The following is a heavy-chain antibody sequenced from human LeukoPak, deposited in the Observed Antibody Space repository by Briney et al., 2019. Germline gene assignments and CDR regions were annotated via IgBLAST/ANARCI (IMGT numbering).Heavy chain of an antibody. CDR1: GGSICSGSYY. V-gene: IGHV4-61*02. CDR3: ARDRGRYYFDY. D-gene: IGHD3-10*01. Sequence: SETLSLTCTVSGGSICSGSYYWSWIRQPAGKGLEWIGRIYTSGSTNYNPSLKSRVTISVDTSNNQFSLKLSSVTAADTAVYYCARDRGRYYFDYWGQGTLVTVSS. J-gene: IGHJ4*02. CDR2: IYTSGST.